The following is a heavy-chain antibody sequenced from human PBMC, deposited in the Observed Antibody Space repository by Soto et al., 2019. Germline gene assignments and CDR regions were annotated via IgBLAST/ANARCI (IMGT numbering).Heavy chain of an antibody. D-gene: IGHD2-21*02. CDR2: ISWNSGNI. J-gene: IGHJ4*02. CDR3: AKGAVTANFGYFDF. V-gene: IGHV3-9*01. Sequence: EVHLVESGGGLVQPGRSLRLSCAASGFIFEDYAMHWVRQVPGKGRERVSSISWNSGNIVYADSVKGRFTVSRDSDNDSLYLQMNSLRTEDTALYYCAKGAVTANFGYFDFCGQGTLVTVSS. CDR1: GFIFEDYA.